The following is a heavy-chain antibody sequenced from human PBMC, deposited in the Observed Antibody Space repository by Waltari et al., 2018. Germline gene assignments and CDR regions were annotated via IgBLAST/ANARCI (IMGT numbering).Heavy chain of an antibody. J-gene: IGHJ4*02. CDR3: AFWSGYLSGRGLVGSN. V-gene: IGHV3-48*03. D-gene: IGHD3-3*01. CDR1: GSTLSIFE. CDR2: IHSTGTVI. Sequence: EVQLVESGGGLVQPGGSLSLSCEASGSTLSIFEINWVRQAPGKGLEWGSYIHSTGTVIYYADSVKGRFTISRDNAENALYLQMNSLRAEDTAVYYCAFWSGYLSGRGLVGSNWGQGTLVTVSS.